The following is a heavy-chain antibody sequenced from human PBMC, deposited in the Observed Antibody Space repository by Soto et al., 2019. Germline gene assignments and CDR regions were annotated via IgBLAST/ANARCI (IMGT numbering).Heavy chain of an antibody. J-gene: IGHJ4*02. CDR3: VIDRFGYGDSGD. CDR1: GYTFTTYY. Sequence: ASVKVSCKTSGYTFTTYYMHWVRQAPGQGLEWMGVINPSDGSTYSAQKFQGRVTMTRDTSTSTVYLELSSLRAEDSAMYYCVIDRFGYGDSGDWGQGTLVTVSS. V-gene: IGHV1-46*01. D-gene: IGHD4-17*01. CDR2: INPSDGST.